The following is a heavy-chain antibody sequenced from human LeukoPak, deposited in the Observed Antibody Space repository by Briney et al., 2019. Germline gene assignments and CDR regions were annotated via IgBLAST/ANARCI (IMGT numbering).Heavy chain of an antibody. CDR2: INWNGGST. CDR3: ARDGSRVYGMDV. V-gene: IGHV3-20*01. D-gene: IGHD2-15*01. J-gene: IGHJ6*02. Sequence: PGASLRLSCAASGFTFDDYGMSWVRQAPGKGLEWVSGINWNGGSTGYADSVKGRFTISRDNAKNSLYLQMNSLRAEDTALYHCARDGSRVYGMDVWGQGTTVTVSS. CDR1: GFTFDDYG.